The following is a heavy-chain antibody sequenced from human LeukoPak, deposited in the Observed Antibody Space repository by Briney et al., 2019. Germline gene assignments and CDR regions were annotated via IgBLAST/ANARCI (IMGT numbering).Heavy chain of an antibody. V-gene: IGHV4-39*01. Sequence: SETLSLTCTVSGGSISSSSYYWGWIRQPPGKGLEWIGSIYYSGSTYYNPSLKSRVTISVDTSKNQFSLKLSTVTAADTAVYYCARLNIAARPEDYWGLGTLVTVSS. CDR3: ARLNIAARPEDY. CDR2: IYYSGST. D-gene: IGHD6-6*01. J-gene: IGHJ4*02. CDR1: GGSISSSSYY.